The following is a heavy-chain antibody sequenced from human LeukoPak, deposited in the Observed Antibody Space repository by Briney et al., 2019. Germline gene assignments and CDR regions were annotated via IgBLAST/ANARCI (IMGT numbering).Heavy chain of an antibody. CDR2: IYYSGST. J-gene: IGHJ4*02. Sequence: SETLSLTCTVSGGSISGSYYYRGWIRQPPGKGLEWLGTIYYSGSTYYSPSLKSRVAISVDTSKNQFSLKLSSVTAPDTAVYYCARHEDRNWYFDHWGQGTLVTVSS. V-gene: IGHV4-39*01. D-gene: IGHD1-1*01. CDR1: GGSISGSYYY. CDR3: ARHEDRNWYFDH.